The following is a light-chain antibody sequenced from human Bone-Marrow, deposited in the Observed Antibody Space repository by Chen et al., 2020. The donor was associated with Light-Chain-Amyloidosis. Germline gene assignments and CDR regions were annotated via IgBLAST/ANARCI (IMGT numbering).Light chain of an antibody. Sequence: SYELTPLPSVSASPGPTARITCSGDDWPTKYASWYQQKPGQAPVLVIHRGTERPSGIAERFSGSSSRATATLTSSGVQAGDKADDHCRAADGSGTYEGMFGGGTKLTVL. V-gene: IGLV3-25*03. CDR2: RGT. CDR1: DWPTKY. CDR3: RAADGSGTYEGM. J-gene: IGLJ3*02.